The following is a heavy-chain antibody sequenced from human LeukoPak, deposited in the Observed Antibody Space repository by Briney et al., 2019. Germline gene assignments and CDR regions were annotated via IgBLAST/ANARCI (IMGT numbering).Heavy chain of an antibody. D-gene: IGHD3-10*01. CDR2: ISSSSSYI. J-gene: IGHJ4*02. Sequence: TGGSLRLSCAASGFTFSSYSMTWVRQAPGKGLEWVSSISSSSSYIYYADSVKGRFTISRDNAKNSLYLQMNSLRAEDTAVYYCARDQFYYYGSGSGDYWGQGTLVTVSS. CDR1: GFTFSSYS. CDR3: ARDQFYYYGSGSGDY. V-gene: IGHV3-21*01.